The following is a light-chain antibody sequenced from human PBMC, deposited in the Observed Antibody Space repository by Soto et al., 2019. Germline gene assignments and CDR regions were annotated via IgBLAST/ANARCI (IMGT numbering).Light chain of an antibody. Sequence: QSVLTQPPSVSAAPGQKVTISCSGSSSNIGNNYVSWYQHLPGTAPKLLISDNNERPSGIADRFSGSKSGTSATLGIAGLQTGDEADYFCGTWDSSLSAVVFGGGTKLTVL. CDR2: DNN. J-gene: IGLJ2*01. CDR3: GTWDSSLSAVV. CDR1: SSNIGNNY. V-gene: IGLV1-51*01.